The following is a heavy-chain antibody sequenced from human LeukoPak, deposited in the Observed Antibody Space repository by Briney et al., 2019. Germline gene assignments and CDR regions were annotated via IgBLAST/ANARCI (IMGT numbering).Heavy chain of an antibody. D-gene: IGHD3-10*01. CDR1: GFTFSSYA. Sequence: PGGSLRLSCAASGFTFSSYAMHWVRQAPGKGLEWVAVISYDGSNKYYADSVKGRFTISRDNSKNTLYLQMNSLRAEDTAVYYCARDRRGGSGSYYCDYWGQGTLVTVSS. CDR2: ISYDGSNK. CDR3: ARDRRGGSGSYYCDY. V-gene: IGHV3-30-3*01. J-gene: IGHJ4*02.